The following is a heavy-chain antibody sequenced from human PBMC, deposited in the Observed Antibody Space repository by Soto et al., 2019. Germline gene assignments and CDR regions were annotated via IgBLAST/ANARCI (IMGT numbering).Heavy chain of an antibody. Sequence: QVQLVQSGAEVKKPGASVKVSCEASGYTFTNYYIHWVRQAPGQGLEWMGIINPSGGSTDYAQKFQGRVTMTRDTSTNTVYMELSSLRSEDSAMYCCARRVVNIGTAVSLDSWGQGTLVTVSS. CDR3: ARRVVNIGTAVSLDS. CDR2: INPSGGST. CDR1: GYTFTNYY. V-gene: IGHV1-46*01. D-gene: IGHD2-21*02. J-gene: IGHJ4*02.